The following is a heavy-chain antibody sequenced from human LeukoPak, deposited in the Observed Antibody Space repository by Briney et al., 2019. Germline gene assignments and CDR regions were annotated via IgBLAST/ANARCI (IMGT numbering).Heavy chain of an antibody. D-gene: IGHD6-13*01. Sequence: GGSLRLPCAASGFTFSSYSMNWVRQAPGKGLEWVSSISSSSSYIYYADSVKGRFTISRDNAKNSLYLQMNSLRAEDTAVYYCARDAEAGSRLFDYWGQGTLVTVSS. CDR3: ARDAEAGSRLFDY. V-gene: IGHV3-21*01. J-gene: IGHJ4*02. CDR1: GFTFSSYS. CDR2: ISSSSSYI.